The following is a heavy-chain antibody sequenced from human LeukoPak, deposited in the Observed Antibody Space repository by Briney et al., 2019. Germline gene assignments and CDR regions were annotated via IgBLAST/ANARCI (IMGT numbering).Heavy chain of an antibody. CDR2: ISYDGSNK. D-gene: IGHD5-24*01. Sequence: GGSLRLSRAASGFTFSIYAMHWVRQAPGKGLEWVAVISYDGSNKYYADSVKGRFTISRDNSKNTLYLQMNSLRAEDTAVYYCAREPVEMATITGFDYWGQGTLVTVSS. V-gene: IGHV3-30-3*01. J-gene: IGHJ4*02. CDR1: GFTFSIYA. CDR3: AREPVEMATITGFDY.